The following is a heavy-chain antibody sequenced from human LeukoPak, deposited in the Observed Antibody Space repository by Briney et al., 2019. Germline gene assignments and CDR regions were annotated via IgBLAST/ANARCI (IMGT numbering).Heavy chain of an antibody. CDR2: INHSGST. CDR1: GGSFSGYY. CDR3: ARHGNYYGSGNYY. Sequence: SETLSLTCAVYGGSFSGYYWSWLRQPPGKGLEWIGEINHSGSTNYNPSLKSRVTISVDTSKNQFSLKLSSVTAADTAVYYCARHGNYYGSGNYYWGQGTLVTVSS. V-gene: IGHV4-34*01. J-gene: IGHJ4*02. D-gene: IGHD3-10*01.